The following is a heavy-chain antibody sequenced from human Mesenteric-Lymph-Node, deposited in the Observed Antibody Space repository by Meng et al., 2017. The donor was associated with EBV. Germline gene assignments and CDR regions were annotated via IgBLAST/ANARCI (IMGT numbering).Heavy chain of an antibody. J-gene: IGHJ4*02. Sequence: LQLQDAGPGLLKPSATLSLTCTVLGGSISNSNFYWVWIRQPPGKGLEWIGSIFHSGSTYYNPSLKSRVTVSVDTSKNQFSLKLNSVTTADTAMYYCARPRRWLQSEFDFWGPGTLVTVSS. V-gene: IGHV4-39*01. D-gene: IGHD5-24*01. CDR1: GGSISNSNFY. CDR2: IFHSGST. CDR3: ARPRRWLQSEFDF.